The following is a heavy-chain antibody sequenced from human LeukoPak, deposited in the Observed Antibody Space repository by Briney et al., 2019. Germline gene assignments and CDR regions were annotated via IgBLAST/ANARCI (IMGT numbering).Heavy chain of an antibody. CDR3: ARHLFDWLAMGFDP. D-gene: IGHD3-9*01. CDR1: GGSISSYY. J-gene: IGHJ5*02. Sequence: SETLSLTCTVSGGSISSYYWSWIRQPPGKGLEWIGYIYYSGSTNYNPSLKSRVTISVDTSKNQFSLKLSSVTAADTAVYYCARHLFDWLAMGFDPWGQGTLVTVSS. CDR2: IYYSGST. V-gene: IGHV4-59*08.